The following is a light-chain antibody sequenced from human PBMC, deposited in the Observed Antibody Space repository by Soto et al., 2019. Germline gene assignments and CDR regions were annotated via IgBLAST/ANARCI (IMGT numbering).Light chain of an antibody. V-gene: IGLV2-8*01. CDR2: EVT. J-gene: IGLJ2*01. Sequence: QSALTQPPSASGSPGQSVTISCTGTSSDVGGYNYVSWYQQYSDKAPKLIIFEVTKRPSGVPDRFTGSKSGNTASLTVSGLQAEDEAEYHCSSYAGSNNWKVGGGTKLTVL. CDR1: SSDVGGYNY. CDR3: SSYAGSNNWK.